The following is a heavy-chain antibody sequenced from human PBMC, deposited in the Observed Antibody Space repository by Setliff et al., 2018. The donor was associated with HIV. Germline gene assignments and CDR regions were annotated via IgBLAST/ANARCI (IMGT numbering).Heavy chain of an antibody. V-gene: IGHV4-39*02. J-gene: IGHJ4*02. CDR3: ARTSYNFWGGPDS. D-gene: IGHD3-3*01. CDR2: IYNSAST. CDR1: GASINSGYDY. Sequence: SETLSLTCTVSGASINSGYDYWVWIRQPPGKGLQWIGSIYNSASTYYSPSLKRRVIMSVDTSKNRFSLRLSSVSAADTAVYYCARTSYNFWGGPDSWGQGTLVTVSS.